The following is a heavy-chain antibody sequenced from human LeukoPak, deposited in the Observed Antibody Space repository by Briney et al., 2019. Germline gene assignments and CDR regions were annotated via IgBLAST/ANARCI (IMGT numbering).Heavy chain of an antibody. V-gene: IGHV4-31*03. CDR3: AGLHAQYYYDSSARFDY. CDR2: IYYSGST. Sequence: PSETLSLTCTVSGGSISSGGYYWSWIRQHPGKGLEWIGYIYYSGSTYYNPSLKSRVTISVDTSKNQFSLKLSSVTAADTAVYYCAGLHAQYYYDSSARFDYWGQGTLVTVSS. D-gene: IGHD3-22*01. CDR1: GGSISSGGYY. J-gene: IGHJ4*02.